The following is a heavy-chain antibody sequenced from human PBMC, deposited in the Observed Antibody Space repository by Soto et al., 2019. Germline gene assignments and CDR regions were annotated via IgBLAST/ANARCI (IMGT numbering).Heavy chain of an antibody. V-gene: IGHV3-23*01. CDR1: GFSFSNYA. CDR2: VSAGCGTT. CDR3: ATRLPGAGCFDY. Sequence: EVQLLESGGGLVQPGGSLRLSCAASGFSFSNYAMNWVRQAPGKGLEWFSSVSAGCGTTFYADSVKGRFTISRDNSKNTLYLQMNSLRAEDTAVYYCATRLPGAGCFDYWGQGTLVTVSS. J-gene: IGHJ4*02. D-gene: IGHD3-10*01.